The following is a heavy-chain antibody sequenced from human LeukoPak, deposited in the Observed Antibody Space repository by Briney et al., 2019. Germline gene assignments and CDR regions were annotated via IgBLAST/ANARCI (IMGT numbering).Heavy chain of an antibody. D-gene: IGHD2-21*02. CDR3: ARETCGGDCSTYGMDV. J-gene: IGHJ6*02. V-gene: IGHV3-74*01. CDR1: GFTFSTYW. Sequence: GGSLRLSCAASGFTFSTYWMHWVRQAPGKGLVWVSRINSDGSRTTYADSVKGRFTISRDNAKNTLYLQMNSLRTEDTAVYYCARETCGGDCSTYGMDVWGQGTTVTVSS. CDR2: INSDGSRT.